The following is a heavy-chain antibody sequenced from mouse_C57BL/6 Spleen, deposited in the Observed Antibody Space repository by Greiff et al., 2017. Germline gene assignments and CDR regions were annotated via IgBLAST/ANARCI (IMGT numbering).Heavy chain of an antibody. CDR2: IDPSDSYT. CDR3: ARSITTVVANYYAMDY. J-gene: IGHJ4*01. D-gene: IGHD1-1*01. CDR1: GYTFTSYW. V-gene: IGHV1-69*01. Sequence: QVQLKQPGAELVMPGASVKLSCKASGYTFTSYWMHWVKQRPGQGLEWIGEIDPSDSYTNYNQKFKGKSTLTVDKSSSTAYMQLSSLTSEDSAVYYCARSITTVVANYYAMDYWGQGTSVTVSS.